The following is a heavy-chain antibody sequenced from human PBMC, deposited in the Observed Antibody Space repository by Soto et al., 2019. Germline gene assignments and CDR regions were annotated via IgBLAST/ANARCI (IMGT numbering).Heavy chain of an antibody. J-gene: IGHJ4*02. CDR1: GGSISSYY. CDR3: ARGSSNSSGYYYTGYYFEY. D-gene: IGHD3-22*01. CDR2: IYYSGST. V-gene: IGHV4-59*01. Sequence: SETLSLTCTVSGGSISSYYWSWIRQPPGKGLEWIGYIYYSGSTNYNPSLKSRVTISVDTSKNQFSLKLSSVTAADTAVYYCARGSSNSSGYYYTGYYFEYWGQGTLVTVSS.